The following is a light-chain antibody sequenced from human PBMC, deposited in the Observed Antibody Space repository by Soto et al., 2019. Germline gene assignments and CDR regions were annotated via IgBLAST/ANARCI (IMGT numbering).Light chain of an antibody. CDR1: QGISNY. Sequence: DVQMTQSPSSLSASVGDRVNITCRASQGISNYLAWYQQKPGKVPTLLIYAASTLQSGVPSRFSGSGSGTDFILTISSLQPDDVATYYCQKYNSAPPLTFGGRTKV. CDR2: AAS. V-gene: IGKV1-27*01. CDR3: QKYNSAPPLT. J-gene: IGKJ4*01.